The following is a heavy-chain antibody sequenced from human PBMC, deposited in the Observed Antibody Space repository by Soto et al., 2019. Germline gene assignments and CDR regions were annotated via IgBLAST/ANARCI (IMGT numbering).Heavy chain of an antibody. CDR2: LYSGGTS. D-gene: IGHD5-12*01. J-gene: IGHJ4*02. V-gene: IGHV3-53*02. CDR1: GFSISSNY. CDR3: ARGQQVSTIRGVQGFDY. Sequence: EVQLVETGGGLIQPGVSLRLSCAASGFSISSNYMTWVRQAPGKGLEWVSLLYSGGTSYYADSVKGRFTISRDNSKNTLCLQMNRLKTEDTAVYYCARGQQVSTIRGVQGFDYWGQATLVTVSS.